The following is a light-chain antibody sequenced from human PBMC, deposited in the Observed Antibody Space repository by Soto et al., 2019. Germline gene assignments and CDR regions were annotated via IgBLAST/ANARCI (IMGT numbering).Light chain of an antibody. J-gene: IGLJ2*01. CDR3: GAWDSSLSGVV. CDR2: DNN. CDR1: SSNIGNNY. V-gene: IGLV1-51*01. Sequence: QSVLTQPPSVSAAPGQKVTISCSGSSSNIGNNYVSWYQQLPGTAPKFLIYDNNKRPSGIPDRFSGSKSGTSATLDITGLQTRDEADYYCGAWDSSLSGVVFGGGTKLTVL.